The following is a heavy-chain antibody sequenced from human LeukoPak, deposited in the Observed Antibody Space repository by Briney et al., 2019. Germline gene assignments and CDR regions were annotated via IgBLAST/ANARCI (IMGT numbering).Heavy chain of an antibody. CDR2: IYYSGST. J-gene: IGHJ4*02. V-gene: IGHV4-59*01. CDR1: GGSISSYY. D-gene: IGHD6-19*01. Sequence: SETLSLTCTVSGGSISSYYWSWIRQPPAKGLEWIGYIYYSGSTNYNPSLKSRVTISVDTSKNQFSLRLSSVTAADTAVYYCARIAVDGTDFDYWGQGTLVTVSS. CDR3: ARIAVDGTDFDY.